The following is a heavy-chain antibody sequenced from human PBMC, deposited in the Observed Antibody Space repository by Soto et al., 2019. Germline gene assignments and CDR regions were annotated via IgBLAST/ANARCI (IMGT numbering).Heavy chain of an antibody. J-gene: IGHJ6*02. CDR2: INPNSGGT. V-gene: IGHV1-2*04. CDR3: ARDYYGSGRLGYYGMDV. CDR1: GYTFTGYY. Sequence: QVQLVQSGAEVKKPGASVKVSCKASGYTFTGYYMHWVRQAPGQGLEWMGWINPNSGGTNYAQKFQGWVTMTRDTSISTAYMELSRLRSDDTAVYYCARDYYGSGRLGYYGMDVWGQGTTVTVSS. D-gene: IGHD3-10*01.